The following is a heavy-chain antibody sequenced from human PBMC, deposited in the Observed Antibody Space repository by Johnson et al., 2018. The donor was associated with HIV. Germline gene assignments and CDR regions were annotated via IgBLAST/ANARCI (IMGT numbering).Heavy chain of an antibody. D-gene: IGHD4-17*01. CDR3: TKYGSDSGDFYAFDI. V-gene: IGHV3-49*03. CDR1: GFRFGDYA. J-gene: IGHJ3*02. Sequence: VQLLESGGGLVQPGRSLRLSCIASGFRFGDYAMSWFRQAPGKGLEWVGFIRGQVYGGTTEYAASVKGRFTISIDDSKSIAYLQMNSLKTEDTAVYYCTKYGSDSGDFYAFDIWGQGTMVAVSS. CDR2: IRGQVYGGTT.